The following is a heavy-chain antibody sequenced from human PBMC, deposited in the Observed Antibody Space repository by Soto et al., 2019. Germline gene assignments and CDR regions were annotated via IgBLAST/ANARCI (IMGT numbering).Heavy chain of an antibody. V-gene: IGHV4-59*08. CDR3: ARHRKASALDF. J-gene: IGHJ4*02. Sequence: SETLSLTCTVSGGSISSYYWSWIRQPPGKGLEWIGYVYYSGSTNYNPSLQSRVTISVDTSKNQFSLKLSSVTAADTAVYYCARHRKASALDFWGQGSRVTVAS. CDR1: GGSISSYY. CDR2: VYYSGST.